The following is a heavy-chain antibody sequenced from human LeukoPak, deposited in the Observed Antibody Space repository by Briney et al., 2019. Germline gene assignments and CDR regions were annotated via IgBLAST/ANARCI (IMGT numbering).Heavy chain of an antibody. V-gene: IGHV1-2*06. CDR3: ARVNRPIVGAMFRTRDYFDY. Sequence: ASVKVSCKASGYTFTGYYMHWVRQAPGQGLEWMGRINPNSGGTNYAQKFQGRVTMTRDTSISTAYMELSRLRSDDTAVYYCARVNRPIVGAMFRTRDYFDYWGQGTLVTVSS. D-gene: IGHD1-26*01. J-gene: IGHJ4*02. CDR2: INPNSGGT. CDR1: GYTFTGYY.